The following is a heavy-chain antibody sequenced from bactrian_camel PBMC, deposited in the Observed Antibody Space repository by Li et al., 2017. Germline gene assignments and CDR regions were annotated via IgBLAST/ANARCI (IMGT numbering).Heavy chain of an antibody. CDR1: GNTKSTC. V-gene: IGHV3S53*01. CDR2: ADADRRT. CDR3: AADPRFSYCTADYFTNTRDFNY. D-gene: IGHD3*01. Sequence: HVQLVESGGNSVQSGGSLRLSCAVSGNTKSTCLGWFRQTPGKGREAVAAADADRRTIYADFVEGRFTIDQDNARDILYLRMHDLKPEDTAMYYCAADPRFSYCTADYFTNTRDFNYWGQGTQVTVS. J-gene: IGHJ4*01.